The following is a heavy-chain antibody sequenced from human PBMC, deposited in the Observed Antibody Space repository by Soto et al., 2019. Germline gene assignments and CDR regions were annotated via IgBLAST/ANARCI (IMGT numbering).Heavy chain of an antibody. Sequence: QVQLVESGGGLVMPGGSLRLSCAASGFTFSDYFISWIRHAPGKGLEWVSYISSSSGVGNYAVSVKGRFTISRDNAKNALVLQMNSLRAEDTAVYYCARDWATTVVTSPYTGGQGTLVTVSS. CDR1: GFTFSDYF. J-gene: IGHJ4*02. CDR2: ISSSSGVG. V-gene: IGHV3-11*05. D-gene: IGHD2-21*02. CDR3: ARDWATTVVTSPYT.